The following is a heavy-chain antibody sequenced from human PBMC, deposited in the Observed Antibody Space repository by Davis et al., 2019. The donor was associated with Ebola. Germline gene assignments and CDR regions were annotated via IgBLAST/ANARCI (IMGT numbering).Heavy chain of an antibody. V-gene: IGHV3-21*01. J-gene: IGHJ4*02. D-gene: IGHD6-6*01. Sequence: GESLKISCAASGFTFSSYSMNWVRQAPGKGLEWVSSISSSSSYIYYADSVKGRFTISRDNAKNSLYLQMNSLRVEDTAVYYCAREIATRHWGLGTLVTVSS. CDR2: ISSSSSYI. CDR3: AREIATRH. CDR1: GFTFSSYS.